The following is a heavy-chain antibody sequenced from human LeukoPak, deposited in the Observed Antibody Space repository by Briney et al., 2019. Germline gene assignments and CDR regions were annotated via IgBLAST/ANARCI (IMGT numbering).Heavy chain of an antibody. Sequence: GGSLRLSCAASGFTFSSYAMHWVRQAPGKGLEWVAVISYDGSNKYYADSVKGRFTISRDNSKNPLYLQMNSLTGEDTAVYYCARDEGWLHPPTFWGQGTPVTVSS. CDR3: ARDEGWLHPPTF. CDR2: ISYDGSNK. D-gene: IGHD5-24*01. J-gene: IGHJ4*03. V-gene: IGHV3-30-3*01. CDR1: GFTFSSYA.